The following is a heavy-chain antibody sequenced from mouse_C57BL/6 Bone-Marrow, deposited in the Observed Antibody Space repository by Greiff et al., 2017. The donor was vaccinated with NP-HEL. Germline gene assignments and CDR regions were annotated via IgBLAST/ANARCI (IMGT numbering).Heavy chain of an antibody. V-gene: IGHV1-55*01. CDR1: GYTFTSYW. CDR3: ARATTVVDYAMDY. D-gene: IGHD1-1*01. CDR2: IYPGSGRT. J-gene: IGHJ4*01. Sequence: QVQLQQPGAELVKPGASVKMSCKASGYTFTSYWITWVKQRPGQGLEWIGDIYPGSGRTNYNEKFKSKATLTVDTSSSTAYMQLSSLTSEDSAVYYCARATTVVDYAMDYWGQGTSVTVSS.